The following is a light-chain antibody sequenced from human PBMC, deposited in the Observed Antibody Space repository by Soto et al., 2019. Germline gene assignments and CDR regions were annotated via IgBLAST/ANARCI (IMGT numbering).Light chain of an antibody. CDR3: QQYAGPRT. V-gene: IGKV3-20*01. CDR1: QSVSSSY. CDR2: GAS. J-gene: IGKJ1*01. Sequence: EIVLTQSPGTRSLSPGERATLSCRASQSVSSSYLAWYQQKPGQAPRLLIYGASSRATGIPDRFSGSGSGTDFTLTISRLEPEDFAVYYCQQYAGPRTFGKGTKVDIK.